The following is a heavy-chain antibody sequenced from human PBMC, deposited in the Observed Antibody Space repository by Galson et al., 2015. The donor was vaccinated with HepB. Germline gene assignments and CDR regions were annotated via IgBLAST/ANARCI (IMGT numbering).Heavy chain of an antibody. CDR1: GGTFSSYA. V-gene: IGHV1-69*06. D-gene: IGHD3-10*01. Sequence: SVKVSCKASGGTFSSYAISWVRQAPGQGLEWMGGIIPIFGTASYAQKFQGRVTITADKSTSTAYMELSSLRSEDTAVHYCARQGRGFKLDHWFDPWGQGTLVTVSS. CDR2: IIPIFGTA. J-gene: IGHJ5*02. CDR3: ARQGRGFKLDHWFDP.